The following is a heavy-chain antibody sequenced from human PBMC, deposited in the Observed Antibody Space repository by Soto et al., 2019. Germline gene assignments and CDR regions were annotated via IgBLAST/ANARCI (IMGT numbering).Heavy chain of an antibody. J-gene: IGHJ4*02. V-gene: IGHV3-20*04. CDR3: ARHGGTPDLYFAY. D-gene: IGHD3-3*01. Sequence: GGSLRLSCAASGFIFGAHAMSWVRQAPGKGLEWVSAINWIGGSTNYADSMKGRFTISRDNAKNSLYMQMSSLRAEDTALYYCARHGGTPDLYFAYWGQGTPVTVSS. CDR1: GFIFGAHA. CDR2: INWIGGST.